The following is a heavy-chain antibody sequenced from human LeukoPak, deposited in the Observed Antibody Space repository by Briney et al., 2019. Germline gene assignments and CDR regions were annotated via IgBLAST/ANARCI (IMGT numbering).Heavy chain of an antibody. J-gene: IGHJ6*03. D-gene: IGHD3-9*01. V-gene: IGHV3-21*01. CDR1: GFTFSSYA. CDR2: ISSSSSYI. Sequence: PGGSLRLSCEASGFTFSSYAMHWVRQAPGKGLEWVSSISSSSSYIYYADSVKGRFTISRDNAKNSLYLQMNSLRAEDTAVYYCARDGDILTGYYPHYYMDVWGKGTTVTVSS. CDR3: ARDGDILTGYYPHYYMDV.